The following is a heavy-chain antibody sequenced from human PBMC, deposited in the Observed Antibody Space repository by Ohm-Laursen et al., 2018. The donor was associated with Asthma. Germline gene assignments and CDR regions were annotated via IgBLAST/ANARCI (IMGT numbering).Heavy chain of an antibody. CDR2: IYYSGST. D-gene: IGHD6-13*01. CDR3: ARGIAAVRGHWFDP. J-gene: IGHJ5*02. CDR1: GGSISSGGYY. V-gene: IGHV4-31*03. Sequence: TLSLTCTVSGGSISSGGYYWSWIRQHPGKGLEWIGYIYYSGSTYYNPSLKSRVTISVDTSKNQFSLKLSSVTAADTAVYYCARGIAAVRGHWFDPWGQGTLVTVSS.